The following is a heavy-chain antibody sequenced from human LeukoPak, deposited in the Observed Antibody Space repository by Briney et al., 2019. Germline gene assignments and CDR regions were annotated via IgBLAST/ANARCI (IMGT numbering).Heavy chain of an antibody. D-gene: IGHD6-13*01. Sequence: ASVKVSCKASGYTFTSYGISWVRQAPGQGLEWMGWISAYNGNTNYAQKLQGRVTMTTDTSTSTAYMELRSLRSDDTAVYYCARSGLAAAGLRHYYYYYYMDVWGKGTTATVSS. CDR1: GYTFTSYG. CDR3: ARSGLAAAGLRHYYYYYYMDV. V-gene: IGHV1-18*01. J-gene: IGHJ6*03. CDR2: ISAYNGNT.